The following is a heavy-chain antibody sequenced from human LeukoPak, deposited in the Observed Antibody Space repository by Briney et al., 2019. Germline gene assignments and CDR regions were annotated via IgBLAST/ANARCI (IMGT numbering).Heavy chain of an antibody. D-gene: IGHD5-18*01. CDR1: GGSISTFY. CDR2: IDYSEST. J-gene: IGHJ4*02. CDR3: ARGGRGYSYEIDY. V-gene: IGHV4-59*01. Sequence: SETLSLTCTVSGGSISTFYWSWIRQPPAKGLDWIGYIDYSESTNYNPSLKSRVIISVDTSNYQFSLKLSSVNAADTDVYCCARGGRGYSYEIDYWGQGTLVTVSS.